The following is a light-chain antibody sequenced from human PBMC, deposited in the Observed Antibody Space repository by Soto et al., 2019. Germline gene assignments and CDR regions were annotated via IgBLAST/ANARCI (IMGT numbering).Light chain of an antibody. CDR1: SCDIGVYNY. Sequence: QSALTQPASVSGSPGQSITISCTGTSCDIGVYNYVSWYQQHPGKAPKLVICEVSNRPSGVSSRFSGSKSGNTASLTISGLRAEDEADYYCTSFTTTNIWVFGGGTKLTVL. CDR2: EVS. CDR3: TSFTTTNIWV. V-gene: IGLV2-14*01. J-gene: IGLJ3*02.